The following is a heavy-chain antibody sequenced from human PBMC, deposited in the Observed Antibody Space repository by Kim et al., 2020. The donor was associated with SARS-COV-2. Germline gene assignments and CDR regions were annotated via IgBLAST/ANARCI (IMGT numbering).Heavy chain of an antibody. CDR1: GFTFSSYA. CDR3: ARDYYDSSGYSNYGMDV. CDR2: ISYDGSNK. D-gene: IGHD3-22*01. J-gene: IGHJ6*01. Sequence: GGSLRLSCAASGFTFSSYAMHLVRQAPGKGLEWVAVISYDGSNKYYADSVKGRFTISRDNSKNTLYLQMNSLRAEDTAVYYCARDYYDSSGYSNYGMDV. V-gene: IGHV3-30-3*01.